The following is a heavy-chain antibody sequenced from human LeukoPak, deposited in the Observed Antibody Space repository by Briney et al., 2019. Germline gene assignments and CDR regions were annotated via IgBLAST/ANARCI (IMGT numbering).Heavy chain of an antibody. D-gene: IGHD2-8*01. J-gene: IGHJ6*02. CDR2: IYYRGST. V-gene: IGHV4-30-4*01. CDR1: GGSISSGDYY. Sequence: PSETLSLTCTVSGGSISSGDYYWSWIRQPPGKGLEWIGYIYYRGSTYYNPSLKSRVTISVDTSKNQFSLKLSSVTAADTAVYYCARGSMVYAPYYYYGMDVWGQGTTVTVSS. CDR3: ARGSMVYAPYYYYGMDV.